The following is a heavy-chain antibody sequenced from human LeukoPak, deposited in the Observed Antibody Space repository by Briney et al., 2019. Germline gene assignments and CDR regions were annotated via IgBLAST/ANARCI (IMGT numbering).Heavy chain of an antibody. CDR3: AREQGYYSVPGY. V-gene: IGHV3-30-3*01. Sequence: GRSLRLSCAASGFTFSTYAMHWVRQAPGKGLEWVAIMSYDGSNRYYADSVKGRFTISRDNSKNTLFLQMNSLRAEDTAVYYCAREQGYYSVPGYWGQGTQVTVSS. D-gene: IGHD3-22*01. CDR1: GFTFSTYA. J-gene: IGHJ4*02. CDR2: MSYDGSNR.